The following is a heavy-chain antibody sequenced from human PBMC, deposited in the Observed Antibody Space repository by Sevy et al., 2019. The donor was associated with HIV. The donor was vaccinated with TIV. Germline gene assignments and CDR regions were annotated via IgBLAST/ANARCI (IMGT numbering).Heavy chain of an antibody. CDR2: ISGSGTRT. Sequence: GGSLRLSCAVSGFSFDSYGMTWVRQAPGKGLEWVSAISGSGTRTYYADSVKGRFIISRDNSKNTLDLQMNSPRAEDTAIYYCAKGGGGRYDPDEIAYYFYYYNMDVWGKGTTVTVSS. CDR3: AKGGGGRYDPDEIAYYFYYYNMDV. J-gene: IGHJ6*03. D-gene: IGHD3-22*01. CDR1: GFSFDSYG. V-gene: IGHV3-23*01.